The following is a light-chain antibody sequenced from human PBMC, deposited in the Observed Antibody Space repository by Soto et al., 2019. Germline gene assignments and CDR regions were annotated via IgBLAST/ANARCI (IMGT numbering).Light chain of an antibody. J-gene: IGLJ2*01. CDR1: ISNIGAGYD. CDR2: GNS. CDR3: QSYDSSMSRV. V-gene: IGLV1-40*01. Sequence: QSVLTQPPAVAGAPGQRVTISCTGSISNIGAGYDVHWYQQLPGTAPKRLIDGNSNRPSGVPDRFSGSKSGTSASLAITGLQAEDDADYYCQSYDSSMSRVFGGGTKLTVL.